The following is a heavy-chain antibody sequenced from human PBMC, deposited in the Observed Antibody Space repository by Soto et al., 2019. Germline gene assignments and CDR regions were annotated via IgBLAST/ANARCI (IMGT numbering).Heavy chain of an antibody. D-gene: IGHD6-6*01. CDR1: GFTFSSYS. J-gene: IGHJ6*02. CDR2: ISSSSSYI. V-gene: IGHV3-21*04. Sequence: GGSLRLSCAASGFTFSSYSMNWVRQAPGKGLEWVSSISSSSSYIYYADSVKGRFTIPRDNSKNTLYLHMNSLRAEDTAVYYCAREGSSSYYYYGMDVGGQGTTVTVSS. CDR3: AREGSSSYYYYGMDV.